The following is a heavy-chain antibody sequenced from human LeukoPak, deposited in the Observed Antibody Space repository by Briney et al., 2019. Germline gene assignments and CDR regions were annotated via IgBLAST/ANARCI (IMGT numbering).Heavy chain of an antibody. V-gene: IGHV1-69*01. CDR1: GGTFNSYA. D-gene: IGHD3-16*01. J-gene: IGHJ4*02. CDR2: IIPIFGTA. Sequence: GSSVKVSCKASGGTFNSYAISWVRQTPGQGLEWMGGIIPIFGTANYAQKFQGRVTITADESTSTTYMELSSLRSEDTAVYYCASRSRTHYVRFDYWGQGTLVTVSS. CDR3: ASRSRTHYVRFDY.